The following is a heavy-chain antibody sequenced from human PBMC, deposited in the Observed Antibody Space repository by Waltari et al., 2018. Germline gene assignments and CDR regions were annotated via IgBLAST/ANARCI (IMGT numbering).Heavy chain of an antibody. CDR1: GFIFSDSA. CDR2: IRTKTNNYAT. J-gene: IGHJ4*02. Sequence: EEQMVESGGDLVKPGGSLKLSCAASGFIFSDSAIHWVRQAPGKGVEWVGRIRTKTNNYATAYGASGKGRFTISRDDSRNVAYLQRSSLKAEDTALYYCARHDPLDYWGQGTLVTVSS. CDR3: ARHDPLDY. V-gene: IGHV3-73*01.